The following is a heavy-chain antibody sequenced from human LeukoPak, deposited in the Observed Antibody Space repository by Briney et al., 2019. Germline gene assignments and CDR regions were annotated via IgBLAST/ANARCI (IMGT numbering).Heavy chain of an antibody. J-gene: IGHJ3*02. Sequence: TGGSLRPSCAASGFTFSDYYMSWIRQAPGKGLEWVSYISSSGSTIYYADSVKGRFTISRDNAKNSLYLQMNSLRAEDTAVYYCASHFRPVTTAFDIWGQGTMVTVSS. CDR2: ISSSGSTI. D-gene: IGHD4-17*01. V-gene: IGHV3-11*01. CDR1: GFTFSDYY. CDR3: ASHFRPVTTAFDI.